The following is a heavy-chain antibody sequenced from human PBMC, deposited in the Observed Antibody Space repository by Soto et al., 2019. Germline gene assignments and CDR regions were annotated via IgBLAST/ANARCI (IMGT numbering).Heavy chain of an antibody. J-gene: IGHJ6*02. CDR1: GGTFRTAA. CDR3: ARDNHRPQLGGNYYYILDV. D-gene: IGHD3-3*02. Sequence: QVQLEQSGAEVKKPGSSVKVSCKASGGTFRTAAVSWVRQAPGQGLEWMGGIMPVFRTPDYAQKFHGRVTITADQSTITAYMEFSGLSSDDTAVYYCARDNHRPQLGGNYYYILDVWGQGTTITVSS. V-gene: IGHV1-69*12. CDR2: IMPVFRTP.